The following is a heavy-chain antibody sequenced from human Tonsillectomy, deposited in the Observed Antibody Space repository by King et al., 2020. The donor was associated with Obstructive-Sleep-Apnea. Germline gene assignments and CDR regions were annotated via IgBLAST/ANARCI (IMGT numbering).Heavy chain of an antibody. V-gene: IGHV1-8*01. J-gene: IGHJ6*02. CDR2: MNPHSGNT. CDR3: ASRDAMDV. CDR1: GYNFISYN. Sequence: QLVQSGAEVKKPGASVKVSCKASGYNFISYNIHWVRQATGQGLEWMGWMNPHSGNTVYAQKFQGRVTMTTKPPIRTVYMELSSLTYEDTAVYYCASRDAMDVWGQGTTVTVSS.